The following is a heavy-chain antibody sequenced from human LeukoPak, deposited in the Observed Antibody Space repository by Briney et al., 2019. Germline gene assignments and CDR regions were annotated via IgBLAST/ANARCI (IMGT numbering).Heavy chain of an antibody. V-gene: IGHV1-69*13. J-gene: IGHJ6*03. CDR1: GGTFRNYA. D-gene: IGHD3-10*01. CDR3: ARLDYFGSGLYYYMDV. Sequence: SVKVSCKASGGTFRNYAISWVRQAPGQGLEWMGGIIPFFGTANYAQKFQGGVTITADESTNTAYMELSSLRSEDAAVYYCARLDYFGSGLYYYMDVWGKGTTVTISS. CDR2: IIPFFGTA.